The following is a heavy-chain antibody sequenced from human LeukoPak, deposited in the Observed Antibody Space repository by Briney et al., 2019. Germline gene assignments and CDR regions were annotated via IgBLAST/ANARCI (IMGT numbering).Heavy chain of an antibody. D-gene: IGHD6-13*01. CDR2: IYPADSDP. CDR3: VRHGLGTSWFGFDY. V-gene: IGHV5-51*01. Sequence: GESLKISCKGPGYSFTTYWIGWVRQMPGKGLEWMGIIYPADSDPRYSPSFQGQVTISADKSISTAYLQWSSLKASDSAMYYCVRHGLGTSWFGFDYWGQGTLVTVSS. J-gene: IGHJ4*02. CDR1: GYSFTTYW.